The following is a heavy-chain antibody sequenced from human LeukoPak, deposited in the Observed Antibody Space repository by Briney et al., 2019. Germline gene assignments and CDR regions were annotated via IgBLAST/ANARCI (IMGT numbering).Heavy chain of an antibody. J-gene: IGHJ6*02. D-gene: IGHD5/OR15-5a*01. CDR1: GYTFTSYA. CDR3: ARALYIYDYYYYGMDV. CDR2: ISAGNGNT. V-gene: IGHV1-3*01. Sequence: ASVKVSCKASGYTFTSYAMHWVRQAPGQRLEWMGWISAGNGNTKYSQKFQGRVTITRDTSASTAYMELSSLRSEDTAVYYCARALYIYDYYYYGMDVWGQGTTVTVSS.